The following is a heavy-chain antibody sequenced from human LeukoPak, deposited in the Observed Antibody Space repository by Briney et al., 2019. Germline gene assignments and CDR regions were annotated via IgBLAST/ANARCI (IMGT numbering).Heavy chain of an antibody. Sequence: ASVKVSCKASGYTFAGYYMHWVRQAPGQGLEWMGWINPNSGGTNYAQKFQGRVTMTRDTSISTAYMELSGLRSDDTAVYYCARFKEYSSSSDYYYYYMDVWGKGTTVTVSS. V-gene: IGHV1-2*02. CDR1: GYTFAGYY. CDR2: INPNSGGT. J-gene: IGHJ6*03. CDR3: ARFKEYSSSSDYYYYYMDV. D-gene: IGHD6-6*01.